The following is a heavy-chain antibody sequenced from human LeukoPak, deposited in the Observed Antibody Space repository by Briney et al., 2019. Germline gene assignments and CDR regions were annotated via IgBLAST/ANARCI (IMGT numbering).Heavy chain of an antibody. CDR1: GFTFSSYA. V-gene: IGHV3-23*01. CDR3: AKDSISCTSWPYNWVDP. D-gene: IGHD2-2*01. J-gene: IGHJ5*02. Sequence: GGSLRLSCAASGFTFSSYAMSWVRQAPGKGLEWVSAISGSGGSTYYADSVKGRFTISRDNSKNTLYLQMNSLRAEDTAVYYCAKDSISCTSWPYNWVDPWGQGTLVTVSS. CDR2: ISGSGGST.